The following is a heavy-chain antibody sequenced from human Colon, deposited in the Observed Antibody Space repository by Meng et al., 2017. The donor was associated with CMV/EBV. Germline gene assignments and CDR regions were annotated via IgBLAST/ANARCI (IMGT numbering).Heavy chain of an antibody. CDR1: GFTASDNY. Sequence: GESLKISCAASGFTASDNYMTWVRQAPGKGLEWVSVIYSGSYPDYADSVKGRFTISRDNSKNTVYLQMNSLRVEDTAVYYCARGQEGYCRSTACYAMDVWGQGTTVTVSS. J-gene: IGHJ6*02. V-gene: IGHV3-66*02. D-gene: IGHD2-2*01. CDR3: ARGQEGYCRSTACYAMDV. CDR2: IYSGSYP.